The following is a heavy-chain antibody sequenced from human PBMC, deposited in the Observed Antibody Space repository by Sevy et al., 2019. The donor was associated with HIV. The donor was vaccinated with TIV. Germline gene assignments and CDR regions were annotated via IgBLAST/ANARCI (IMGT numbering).Heavy chain of an antibody. Sequence: ASVKVSCKASGYTFTSYDINWVRQATGQGLEWMGWMNPNSGNTGYAQRFQGRVTMTRNTSISTAYMELSSLRSEDTAVYYCVRVWGFGESDFDYWGQGTLVTVSS. CDR2: MNPNSGNT. CDR3: VRVWGFGESDFDY. D-gene: IGHD3-10*01. V-gene: IGHV1-8*01. CDR1: GYTFTSYD. J-gene: IGHJ4*02.